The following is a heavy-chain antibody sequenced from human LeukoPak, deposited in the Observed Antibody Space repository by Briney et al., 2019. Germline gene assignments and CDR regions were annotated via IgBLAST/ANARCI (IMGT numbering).Heavy chain of an antibody. CDR2: ISGSGGST. V-gene: IGHV3-23*01. J-gene: IGHJ4*02. D-gene: IGHD3-22*01. CDR3: AKVGEPMIVCH. CDR1: GFTFSSYA. Sequence: AGGSLGLSCAASGFTFSSYAMSWVRQAPGKGLEWVSAISGSGGSTYYADSVKGRFTISRDNSKNTLYLQMNSLRAEDTAVYYCAKVGEPMIVCHWGQGTLVTVSS.